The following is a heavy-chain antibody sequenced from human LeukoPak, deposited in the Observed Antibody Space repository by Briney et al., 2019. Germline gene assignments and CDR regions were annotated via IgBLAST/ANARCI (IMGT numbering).Heavy chain of an antibody. CDR2: IRSKANSYAT. J-gene: IGHJ4*02. V-gene: IGHV3-73*01. CDR3: WVSSSWYFVDY. CDR1: GFTFIGSA. Sequence: GGSLRLSCAASGFTFIGSAMHWVRQASGKGLEWVGRIRSKANSYATAYAASVKGRFTISRDDSKNTAYLQMNSLKTEDTAVYYCWVSSSWYFVDYWGQGTLVTVSS. D-gene: IGHD6-13*01.